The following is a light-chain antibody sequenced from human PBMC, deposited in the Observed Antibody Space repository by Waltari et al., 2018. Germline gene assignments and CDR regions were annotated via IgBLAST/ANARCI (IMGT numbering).Light chain of an antibody. Sequence: SYELTQPPSVSVSPGQAAPISCSGADLVNTYTSWYQHKPGQSPVLVIYQDNKRLSGIPERFSGSNSGSTATLIISGTQPVDEADYYCQAWDSGTVVFGGGTKLTVL. CDR3: QAWDSGTVV. V-gene: IGLV3-1*01. CDR1: DLVNTY. CDR2: QDN. J-gene: IGLJ3*02.